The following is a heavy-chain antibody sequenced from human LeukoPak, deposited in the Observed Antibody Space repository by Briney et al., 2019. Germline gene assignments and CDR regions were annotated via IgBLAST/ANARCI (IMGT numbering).Heavy chain of an antibody. CDR1: GGTFSSYA. CDR2: IIPILGIA. D-gene: IGHD3-22*01. CDR3: ARGPSSGFWFDP. V-gene: IGHV1-69*04. J-gene: IGHJ5*02. Sequence: GASVKVSCKASGGTFSSYAISWVRQAPGQGLEWMGRIIPILGIANYAQKFQGRVTITADKSTSTAYMELSSLRSEDTAVYYCARGPSSGFWFDPWGQGTLVTVSS.